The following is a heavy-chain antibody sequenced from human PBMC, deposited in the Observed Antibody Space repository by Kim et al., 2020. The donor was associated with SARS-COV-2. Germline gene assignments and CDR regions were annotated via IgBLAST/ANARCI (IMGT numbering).Heavy chain of an antibody. J-gene: IGHJ4*02. V-gene: IGHV3-23*01. D-gene: IGHD3-22*01. Sequence: GGSLRLSCAASGFTFSSYAMSWVRQAPGKGLEWVSAISGSGGSTYYADSVKGRFTISRDNSKNTLYLQMNSLRAEDTAVYYCAKDREGYYDSSGYYYVFDYWGQGSLVTVSS. CDR3: AKDREGYYDSSGYYYVFDY. CDR2: ISGSGGST. CDR1: GFTFSSYA.